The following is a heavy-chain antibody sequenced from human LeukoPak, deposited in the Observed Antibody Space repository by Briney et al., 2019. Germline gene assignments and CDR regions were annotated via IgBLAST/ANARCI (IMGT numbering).Heavy chain of an antibody. Sequence: GGSLRLSCAASGFTFSSYGMHWVRQAPGKGLEWVAVISYDGSNKYYADSVKGRFTISRDNSENTLYLQMNSLRAEDTAVYYCAKDQDLVHWGQGTLVTVSP. CDR3: AKDQDLVH. CDR1: GFTFSSYG. D-gene: IGHD2-8*02. V-gene: IGHV3-30*18. CDR2: ISYDGSNK. J-gene: IGHJ4*02.